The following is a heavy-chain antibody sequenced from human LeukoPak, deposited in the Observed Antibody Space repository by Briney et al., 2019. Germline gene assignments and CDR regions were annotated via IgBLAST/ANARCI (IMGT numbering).Heavy chain of an antibody. Sequence: PGGSLRLSCAASGFTFSSYWMSWVRQAPGKGLEWVANIQQDGSEKYSVDSVKGRFTISRDNAKNSLYLQMNSLRAEDTAVYYCARLDSRGYYHGRGYYFDYWGQGTLVTVSS. CDR2: IQQDGSEK. J-gene: IGHJ4*02. CDR3: ARLDSRGYYHGRGYYFDY. CDR1: GFTFSSYW. D-gene: IGHD3-22*01. V-gene: IGHV3-7*01.